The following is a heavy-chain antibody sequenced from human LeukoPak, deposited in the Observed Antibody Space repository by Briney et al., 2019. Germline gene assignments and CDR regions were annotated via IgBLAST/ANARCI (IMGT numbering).Heavy chain of an antibody. Sequence: GGSLRLSRAASGFTFSSFAMNWVRQAPGKGLEWVSAINGGGGSTSYADSVKGRFTISRDNSKNTLYLQMNSLRAEDTAVYYCAKDRGGYRYYYGMDVWGQGTTVTVSS. D-gene: IGHD5-12*01. CDR3: AKDRGGYRYYYGMDV. J-gene: IGHJ6*02. V-gene: IGHV3-23*01. CDR1: GFTFSSFA. CDR2: INGGGGST.